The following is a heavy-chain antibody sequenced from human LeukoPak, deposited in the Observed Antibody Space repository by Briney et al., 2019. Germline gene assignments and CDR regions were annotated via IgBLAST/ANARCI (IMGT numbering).Heavy chain of an antibody. V-gene: IGHV4-59*01. CDR3: ARLDYYHFDY. CDR2: ISYSGST. D-gene: IGHD3-22*01. Sequence: SETLSLTCTVSGGSISPYYWSWIRQPPGKGLEWIGYISYSGSTKYNPSLMSRVTISVDTSKNQFSLKLSSATAADTAVYYCARLDYYHFDYWGQGTVVTVSS. J-gene: IGHJ4*02. CDR1: GGSISPYY.